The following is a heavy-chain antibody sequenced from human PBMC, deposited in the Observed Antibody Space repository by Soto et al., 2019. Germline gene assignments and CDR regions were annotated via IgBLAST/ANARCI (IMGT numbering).Heavy chain of an antibody. Sequence: QVQLVESGGGVVQPGRSLRLSCAASGFTFSTYAMHWVRQAPGKGLEWVAVISYDGSVRYYADSVKGRFTISRDNSKNTLYLQMNSLRAGDTALYYCARQNSGWSYYFDYWGQGTPVTDSS. CDR3: ARQNSGWSYYFDY. D-gene: IGHD6-19*01. V-gene: IGHV3-30-3*01. CDR1: GFTFSTYA. J-gene: IGHJ4*02. CDR2: ISYDGSVR.